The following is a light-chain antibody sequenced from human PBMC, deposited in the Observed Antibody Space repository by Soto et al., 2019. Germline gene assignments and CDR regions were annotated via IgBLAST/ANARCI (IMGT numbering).Light chain of an antibody. Sequence: EAVMTQSPATLSVSPGERATLSCRASQSVSSNLAWYQQKPGQAPRLLIYGVSTRATDIPARFSGSGSGTEFTITISSLQSEDFAVYYCQQYNNWPPWTFGQGTKVEIK. CDR3: QQYNNWPPWT. CDR2: GVS. J-gene: IGKJ1*01. V-gene: IGKV3-15*01. CDR1: QSVSSN.